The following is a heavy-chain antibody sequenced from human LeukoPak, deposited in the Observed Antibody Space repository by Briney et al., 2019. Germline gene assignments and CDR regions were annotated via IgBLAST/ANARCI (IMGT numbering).Heavy chain of an antibody. CDR2: ISYDGSNK. D-gene: IGHD6-13*01. J-gene: IGHJ4*02. CDR3: AKGIAVDY. V-gene: IGHV3-30*18. CDR1: GFTFSSYG. Sequence: GGSLRLSSAASGFTFSSYGMHWVRQAPGKGLEWVAVISYDGSNKYYADSVKGRFTISRDNSKNTLYLQMNSLRAEDTAVYYCAKGIAVDYWGQGTLVTVSS.